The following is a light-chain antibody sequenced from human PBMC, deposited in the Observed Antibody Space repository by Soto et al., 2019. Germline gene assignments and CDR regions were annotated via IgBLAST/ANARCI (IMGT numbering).Light chain of an antibody. CDR2: EVS. J-gene: IGLJ1*01. V-gene: IGLV2-23*02. Sequence: QSALTQPASVSGSPGQSITISCTGTSSDVGSYNLVSWYQQHPGKAPKLMIYEVSKRPSGVSNRFSGSKSGNTASLTISGLQAEDGADYYCCSYAGSSTPLIFETGTKVTAL. CDR1: SSDVGSYNL. CDR3: CSYAGSSTPLI.